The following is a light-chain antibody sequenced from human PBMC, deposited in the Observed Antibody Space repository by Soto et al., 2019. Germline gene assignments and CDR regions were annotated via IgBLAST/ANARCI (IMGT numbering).Light chain of an antibody. Sequence: DIQVSRSPSSPSPSVEDRVTITCRASQSPSRFLNWYQQKSGQAPKLLIYAASSLETGIPSRFSGSGSGTDFTLTISSLQPEDFAAYYCQQCYSTPLTFGQGTKVDIK. CDR3: QQCYSTPLT. J-gene: IGKJ1*01. V-gene: IGKV1-39*01. CDR1: QSPSRF. CDR2: AAS.